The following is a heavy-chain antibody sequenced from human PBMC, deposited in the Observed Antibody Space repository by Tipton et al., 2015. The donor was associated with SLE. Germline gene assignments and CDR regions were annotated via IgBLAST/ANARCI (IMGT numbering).Heavy chain of an antibody. V-gene: IGHV4-34*01. J-gene: IGHJ6*03. CDR2: INHSGST. D-gene: IGHD3-3*01. CDR1: GGSFSGYY. Sequence: TLSLTCAVYGGSFSGYYWSWIRQPPGKGLEWIGEINHSGSTNYNPSLKSRVTMSVDTSKNQFSLKLSSVTAADTAVYYCARVRPPLSIFGVVKGTDYYYMDAWGKGTTVTVSS. CDR3: ARVRPPLSIFGVVKGTDYYYMDA.